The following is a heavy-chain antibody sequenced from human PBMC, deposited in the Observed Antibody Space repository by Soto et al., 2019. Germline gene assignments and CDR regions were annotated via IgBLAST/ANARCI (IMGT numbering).Heavy chain of an antibody. J-gene: IGHJ5*02. CDR3: ARIAMPARPRWYNWFDP. CDR2: MNPNSGET. V-gene: IGHV1-8*02. D-gene: IGHD2-2*01. CDR1: GYTFNDYE. Sequence: QEQLVQSAAEVKKPGASGKVSCMTSGYTFNDYEINWVRQATEQGLERIGWMNPNSGETGYAQRFQGRVTMTTSSSLSTAYLELSSLTSDDTAVYYCARIAMPARPRWYNWFDPWGQGTLVTVSS.